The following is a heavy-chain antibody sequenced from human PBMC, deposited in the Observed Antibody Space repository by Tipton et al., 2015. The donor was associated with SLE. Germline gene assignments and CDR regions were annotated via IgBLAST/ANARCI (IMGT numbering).Heavy chain of an antibody. CDR1: GGSFSGYY. J-gene: IGHJ3*02. D-gene: IGHD5-12*01. CDR2: IYYSGSS. CDR3: ARQNIVATRGAFDI. Sequence: TLSLTCAVYGGSFSGYYWSWIRQPPGKGLEWIGIIYYSGSSYCNPSLKSRVTISVDTSKNQFSLRLSSVTAADTAVYYCARQNIVATRGAFDIWGQGTMVTVSS. V-gene: IGHV4-34*01.